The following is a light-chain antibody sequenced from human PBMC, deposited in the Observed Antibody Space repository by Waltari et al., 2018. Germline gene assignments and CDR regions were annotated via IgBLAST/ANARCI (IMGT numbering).Light chain of an antibody. CDR3: GTWDSSLRGGV. J-gene: IGLJ2*01. CDR1: SSTFGNNY. Sequence: QSVLTQPPSVSAAPGQKVTISCSGSSSTFGNNYVAWYQQFPGTAPKLLIYDNNKRPSEIPDRFYGSKSGTSATLGITGLQTGDEADYYCGTWDSSLRGGVFGGGTKLTVL. CDR2: DNN. V-gene: IGLV1-51*01.